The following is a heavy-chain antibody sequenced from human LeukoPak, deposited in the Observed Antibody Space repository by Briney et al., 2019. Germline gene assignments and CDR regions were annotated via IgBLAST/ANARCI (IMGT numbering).Heavy chain of an antibody. V-gene: IGHV3-7*01. Sequence: PGGSLRLSCAASGFTFSSYWMNWARQAPGKGLEWVASINHNGNVNYYVDSVKGRFTISRDNAKNPLYLQMSNLRAEDTAVYYCARAVAAAGTGFDYWGQGTLVTVSS. CDR3: ARAVAAAGTGFDY. CDR2: INHNGNVN. CDR1: GFTFSSYW. J-gene: IGHJ4*02. D-gene: IGHD6-13*01.